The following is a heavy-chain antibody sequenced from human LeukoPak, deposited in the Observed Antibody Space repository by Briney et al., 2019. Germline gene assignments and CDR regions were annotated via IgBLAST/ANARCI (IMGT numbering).Heavy chain of an antibody. V-gene: IGHV1-2*02. D-gene: IGHD2-2*01. CDR3: ARDRVVVPAAFDY. Sequence: ASVKVSCKASGYTFTAYYMHWVRQAPGQGLEWMGWINPNSGGTNYAQKFQGRVTMTRDTSISTAYMELSRLRSDDTAVYYCARDRVVVPAAFDYWGQGTLVTVSS. CDR1: GYTFTAYY. J-gene: IGHJ4*02. CDR2: INPNSGGT.